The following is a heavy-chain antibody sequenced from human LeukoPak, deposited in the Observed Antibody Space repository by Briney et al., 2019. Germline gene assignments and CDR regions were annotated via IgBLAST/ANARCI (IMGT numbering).Heavy chain of an antibody. J-gene: IGHJ4*02. CDR2: ISGSGGST. Sequence: GGSLRLSCAASGFTFSSYAMSWVRQAPGKGLEWVSAISGSGGSTYYADSVKGRFTISRDNSKNPLYLQMNSLRAEDTAVYYCAKGSGGGYYDSSGYYDYWGQGTLVTVSS. D-gene: IGHD3-22*01. V-gene: IGHV3-23*01. CDR1: GFTFSSYA. CDR3: AKGSGGGYYDSSGYYDY.